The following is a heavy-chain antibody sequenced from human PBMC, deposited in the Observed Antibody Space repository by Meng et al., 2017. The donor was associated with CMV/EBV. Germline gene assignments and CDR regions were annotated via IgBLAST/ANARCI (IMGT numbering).Heavy chain of an antibody. J-gene: IGHJ4*02. CDR1: GFTFSSYW. Sequence: GESLKISCAASGFTFSSYWMHWVRQAPGKGLVWVSRINSDGSSTSYADSVKGRFSISRDNAKNTVYLQMNSLRVEDTGVYYCARDQWEHYFDFWGQGALVTVSS. CDR2: INSDGSST. V-gene: IGHV3-74*01. D-gene: IGHD1-26*01. CDR3: ARDQWEHYFDF.